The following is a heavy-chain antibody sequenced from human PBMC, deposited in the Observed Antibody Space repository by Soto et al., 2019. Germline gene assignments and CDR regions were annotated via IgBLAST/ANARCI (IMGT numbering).Heavy chain of an antibody. V-gene: IGHV4-39*01. Sequence: SETLSLTCTVSGGSISSSSYYWGWIRQPPGKGLEWIGSIYYSGSTYYNPSLKSRVTISVDTSKNQFSLKLSSVTAADTAVYYCASLGLYSSSWYPGVDYWGQGTLVTVSS. D-gene: IGHD6-13*01. CDR1: GGSISSSSYY. CDR2: IYYSGST. J-gene: IGHJ4*02. CDR3: ASLGLYSSSWYPGVDY.